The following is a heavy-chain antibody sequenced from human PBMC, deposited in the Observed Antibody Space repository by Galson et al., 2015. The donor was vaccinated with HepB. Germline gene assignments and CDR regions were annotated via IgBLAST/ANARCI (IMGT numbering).Heavy chain of an antibody. CDR3: AREREGLCGGDCYWDY. Sequence: SVKVSCKASGGTFSSYAISWVRQAPGQGLEWMGGIIPIFGTANYAQKFQGRVTITADESTSTAYMELSSLRSEDTAVYYCAREREGLCGGDCYWDYWGQGTLVTVSS. V-gene: IGHV1-69*13. CDR2: IIPIFGTA. J-gene: IGHJ4*02. CDR1: GGTFSSYA. D-gene: IGHD2-21*02.